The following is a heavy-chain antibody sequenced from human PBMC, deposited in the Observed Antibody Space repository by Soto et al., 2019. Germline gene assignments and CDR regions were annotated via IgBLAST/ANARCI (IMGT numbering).Heavy chain of an antibody. J-gene: IGHJ6*03. D-gene: IGHD3-10*01. CDR3: ARRNYGSGSYPRYYYYYMDV. CDR2: IYYSGST. CDR1: GGSISSYY. V-gene: IGHV4-59*12. Sequence: SETLSLTCTVSGGSISSYYWSWIRQPPGKGLEWIGYIYYSGSTNYNPSLKSRVTISVDTSKNQFSLKLSSVTAADTAVYYCARRNYGSGSYPRYYYYYMDVWGKGTTVTVSS.